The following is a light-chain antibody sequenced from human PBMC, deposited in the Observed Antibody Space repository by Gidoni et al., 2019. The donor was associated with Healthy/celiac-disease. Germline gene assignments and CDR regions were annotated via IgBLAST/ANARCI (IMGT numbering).Light chain of an antibody. CDR2: AAS. V-gene: IGKV1-39*01. J-gene: IGKJ2*01. CDR1: QSISSY. Sequence: DIQMTQSPSSLSASVGDRVTITCRASQSISSYLNWYQQKPGKAPKLLIYAASSLQSGVPSRFSGSGSGTDFTLTISSLQPEDFATYYWQQSYSTPVHFGQGTKLEIK. CDR3: QQSYSTPVH.